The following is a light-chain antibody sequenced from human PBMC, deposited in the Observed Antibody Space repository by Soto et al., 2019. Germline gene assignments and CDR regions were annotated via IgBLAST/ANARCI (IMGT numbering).Light chain of an antibody. V-gene: IGKV4-1*01. CDR2: WAS. Sequence: IVMTQSPDSLAVSLGERATINCKSSQRVLYSSNNKNYLTWYQQKPGQPPKLLIYWASTRESGVPDRFSGGGSGTDFTLTISSLQAEDVAVYYCQQYYSAPYTFGQGTKLEIK. J-gene: IGKJ2*01. CDR1: QRVLYSSNNKNY. CDR3: QQYYSAPYT.